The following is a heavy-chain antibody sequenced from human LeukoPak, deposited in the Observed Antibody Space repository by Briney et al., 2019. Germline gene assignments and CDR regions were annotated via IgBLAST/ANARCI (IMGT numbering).Heavy chain of an antibody. J-gene: IGHJ4*02. CDR3: VSVFVFGESGLLPYTRGGPFAGRLDY. CDR2: ISSNGGST. CDR1: GFTFSSYA. V-gene: IGHV3-64D*09. D-gene: IGHD3-16*01. Sequence: GGSLRLSCSTSGFTFSSYAMHWVRQAPGKGLQYVSAISSNGGSTYYADSMKGRFSISRDNSKNTLYLQMSSLRAEDTAVYYCVSVFVFGESGLLPYTRGGPFAGRLDYWGQGNLGNGSS.